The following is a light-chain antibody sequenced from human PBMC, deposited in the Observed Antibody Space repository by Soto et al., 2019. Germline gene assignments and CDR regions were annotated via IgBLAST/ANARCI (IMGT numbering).Light chain of an antibody. Sequence: EIVLTQSPATLSLSPGEGVTLSCRASQSVSSYLRWYQQKPGQPPRLLIYAASNRATGIPARFSGSGSGTDFTLTISSLEPEDFAVYYCQQHSNWPLTFGGGTKVEIK. J-gene: IGKJ4*01. CDR2: AAS. V-gene: IGKV3-11*01. CDR3: QQHSNWPLT. CDR1: QSVSSY.